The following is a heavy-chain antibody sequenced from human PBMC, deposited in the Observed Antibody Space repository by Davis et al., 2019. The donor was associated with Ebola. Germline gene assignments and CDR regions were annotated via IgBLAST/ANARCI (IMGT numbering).Heavy chain of an antibody. J-gene: IGHJ4*02. CDR2: INHSGST. CDR3: AGLGGSREVIDY. CDR1: GGSFSGYY. V-gene: IGHV4-34*01. Sequence: SETLSLTCAVYGGSFSGYYWSWIRQPPGKGLEWIGEINHSGSTNYNPSLKSRVTISVDTSKNQFSLKLSSVTAADTAVYYCAGLGGSREVIDYWGQGTLVTVSS. D-gene: IGHD1-26*01.